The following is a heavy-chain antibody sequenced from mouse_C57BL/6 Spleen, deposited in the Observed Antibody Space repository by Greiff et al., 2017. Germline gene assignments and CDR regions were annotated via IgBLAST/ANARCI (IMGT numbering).Heavy chain of an antibody. J-gene: IGHJ3*01. CDR1: GFNIKDDY. D-gene: IGHD1-1*01. Sequence: VQLQQSGAELVRPGASVKLSCPASGFNIKDDYMHWVKQRPEQGLEWIGWIDPENGDTEYASKFQGKATITADTSSNTAYLQLSSLTSEDTAVYYCTFSSSWFAYWGPGALVTVSA. V-gene: IGHV14-4*01. CDR2: IDPENGDT. CDR3: TFSSSWFAY.